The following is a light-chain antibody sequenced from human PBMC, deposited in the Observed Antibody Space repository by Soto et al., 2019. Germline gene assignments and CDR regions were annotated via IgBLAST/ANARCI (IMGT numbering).Light chain of an antibody. J-gene: IGLJ3*02. CDR3: QSHDNRLSSRV. V-gene: IGLV1-40*01. Sequence: QSVLTQPPSVSGAPGQRVTISCTGSSSNIGAGYDVHWYQQLPGTAPKLLIYANINRPSGVPDRFSGSKSGTSASLAITGLQAEDEADYYSQSHDNRLSSRVFGGGTKLPVL. CDR1: SSNIGAGYD. CDR2: ANI.